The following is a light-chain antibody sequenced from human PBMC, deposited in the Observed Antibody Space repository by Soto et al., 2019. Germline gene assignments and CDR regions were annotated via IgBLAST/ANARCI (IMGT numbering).Light chain of an antibody. J-gene: IGKJ1*01. CDR3: QHYNSYSEA. Sequence: EMLMTQSPASLSVSPGEKVSLSCWASQSVTNKLAWYQQRPGQPPRLLLYDASTRATGVPATFSGSGSGTDFTLTISSLQSEDFATYYCQHYNSYSEAFGQGTKVDIK. V-gene: IGKV3-15*01. CDR2: DAS. CDR1: QSVTNK.